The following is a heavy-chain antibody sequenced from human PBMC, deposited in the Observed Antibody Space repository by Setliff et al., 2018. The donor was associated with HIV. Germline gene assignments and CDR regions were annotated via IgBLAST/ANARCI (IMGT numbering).Heavy chain of an antibody. CDR1: GFAFSTYA. CDR3: ARAAGYTGGWGYGATYHYYMDV. CDR2: ISDSGGGT. D-gene: IGHD6-19*01. J-gene: IGHJ6*03. V-gene: IGHV3-23*01. Sequence: LRLSCAASGFAFSTYAMSWVRQAPGKGLEWVSAISDSGGGTYYADSVKGRFTVSRDNSKYTLYLQMNSLRVEDTAVYYCARAAGYTGGWGYGATYHYYMDVWGKGTTVTVSS.